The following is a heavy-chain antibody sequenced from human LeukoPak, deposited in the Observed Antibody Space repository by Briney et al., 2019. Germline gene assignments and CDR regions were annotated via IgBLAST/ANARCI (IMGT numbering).Heavy chain of an antibody. CDR2: INPNSGGT. Sequence: GASVKVSCKASGYTFTGYYMHWVRQAPGQGLECMGWINPNSGGTNFAQKFQGRVTLTRDTSISTAYMELSSLRSDDTAVYYCASGADVKSVDYNDRSAYSYYFDYWGQGTLVTASS. D-gene: IGHD3-22*01. CDR1: GYTFTGYY. CDR3: ASGADVKSVDYNDRSAYSYYFDY. J-gene: IGHJ4*02. V-gene: IGHV1-2*02.